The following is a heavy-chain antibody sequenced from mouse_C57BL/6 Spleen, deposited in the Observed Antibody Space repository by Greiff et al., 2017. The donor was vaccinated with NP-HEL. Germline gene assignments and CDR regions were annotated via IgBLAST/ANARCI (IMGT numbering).Heavy chain of an antibody. CDR3: ANDGYSWFAY. D-gene: IGHD2-3*01. J-gene: IGHJ3*01. CDR1: GYSFTSYY. Sequence: QVQLQQSGPELVKPGASVKISCKASGYSFTSYYIHWVKQRPGQGLEWIGWIYPGSGNTKYNEKFKGKATLTADTSSSTAYMQLSSLTSEDSAVYYCANDGYSWFAYWGQGTLVTVSA. V-gene: IGHV1-66*01. CDR2: IYPGSGNT.